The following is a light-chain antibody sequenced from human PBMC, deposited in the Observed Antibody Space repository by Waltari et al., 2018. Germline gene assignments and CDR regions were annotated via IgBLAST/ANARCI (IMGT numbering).Light chain of an antibody. CDR2: GAS. Sequence: EIVLTQSPGTLSLSTGESATLPCRASQTVSRSYFAWYQQKPCQAPRLLIYGASSRATGIPDRFSGSGSGTDFTLTISRLEPEDFAVYYCQQYGSSPPRTFGQGTKVEIK. J-gene: IGKJ1*01. CDR1: QTVSRSY. CDR3: QQYGSSPPRT. V-gene: IGKV3-20*01.